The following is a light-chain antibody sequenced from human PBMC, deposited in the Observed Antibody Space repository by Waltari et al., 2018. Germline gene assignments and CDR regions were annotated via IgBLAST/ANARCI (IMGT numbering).Light chain of an antibody. CDR1: QGISSY. V-gene: IGKV1-9*01. CDR2: AAS. J-gene: IGKJ4*01. Sequence: DIQLTQPHSFLSASVGDRSTITCRASQGISSYLAWYQQKPGKAPKRLIYAASTVQSGVPSRFSGSGSGTEFTLTISSLQPEDFATYYCQQLNSYPLTFGGGTKVEIK. CDR3: QQLNSYPLT.